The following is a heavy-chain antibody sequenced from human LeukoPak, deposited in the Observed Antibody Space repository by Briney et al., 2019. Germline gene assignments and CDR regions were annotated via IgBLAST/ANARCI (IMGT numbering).Heavy chain of an antibody. CDR1: GFTFSSYA. D-gene: IGHD4-17*01. J-gene: IGHJ3*02. CDR3: AKDPNGDYVGAFDM. Sequence: PGGSLRLSCAVSGFTFSSYAMSWVRQAPGRGMEWVSGISASGGSTSYADSVKGRFTIFRDNSKNTLNLQMNSLRAEDTAVYYCAKDPNGDYVGAFDMRGQGTLVTSSS. CDR2: ISASGGST. V-gene: IGHV3-23*01.